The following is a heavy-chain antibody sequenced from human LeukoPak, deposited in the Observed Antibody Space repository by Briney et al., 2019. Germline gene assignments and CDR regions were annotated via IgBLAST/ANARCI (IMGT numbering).Heavy chain of an antibody. CDR2: IKEDGSKK. Sequence: GGSLRLPCAASGFIFSGCWMTWVRQAPGKGLEWVANIKEDGSKKNYVDSVKGRSTIFRDNAKNSLYLQMNSLRAEDTAVYYCATPLDYYDSSGYHQGGDWGQGTLVTVSS. CDR1: GFIFSGCW. J-gene: IGHJ4*02. V-gene: IGHV3-7*03. CDR3: ATPLDYYDSSGYHQGGD. D-gene: IGHD3-22*01.